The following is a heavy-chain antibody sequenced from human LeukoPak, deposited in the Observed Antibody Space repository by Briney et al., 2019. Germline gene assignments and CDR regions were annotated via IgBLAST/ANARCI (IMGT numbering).Heavy chain of an antibody. Sequence: GGSLRLSCAASGFTFNNYGLHWVRQDPRKGLVWVSRISGDGRNINYADSVRGRFTISRDNAKNTLYLQMNTLRVEDTAVYYCTRDLMDYDVSTGLHHYYMDVWGQGTTVTVSS. V-gene: IGHV3-74*01. D-gene: IGHD3-9*01. CDR3: TRDLMDYDVSTGLHHYYMDV. J-gene: IGHJ6*02. CDR1: GFTFNNYG. CDR2: ISGDGRNI.